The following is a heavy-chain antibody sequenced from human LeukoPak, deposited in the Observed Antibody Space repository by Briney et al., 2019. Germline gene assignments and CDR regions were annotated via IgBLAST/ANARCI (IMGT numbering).Heavy chain of an antibody. CDR1: GFTFSSNA. V-gene: IGHV3-30-3*01. Sequence: GGSLRLSCAASGFTFSSNAMNWVRQAPGKGLEWVAVISSDGNNQYYADSVKGRFTISRDNSKNTVYLQMNSLRNEDTAMYYCARGAGSSWYGDYWGQGTLVTATS. D-gene: IGHD6-13*01. CDR3: ARGAGSSWYGDY. J-gene: IGHJ4*02. CDR2: ISSDGNNQ.